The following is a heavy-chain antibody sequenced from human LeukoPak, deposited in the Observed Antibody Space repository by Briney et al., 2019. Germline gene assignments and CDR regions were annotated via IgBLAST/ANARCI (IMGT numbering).Heavy chain of an antibody. J-gene: IGHJ6*02. CDR1: GYTFTDYY. D-gene: IGHD6-13*01. Sequence: ASVKVSCKASGYTFTDYYMHWVRQAPGQGLEWMGWINPNSGGTNYAQKFQGRVTMTTDTSISTAYMEVSRLRSDDTAVYYCARVRIGQQLDKYYYYAMDVWGQGTTVAVSS. CDR3: ARVRIGQQLDKYYYYAMDV. V-gene: IGHV1-2*02. CDR2: INPNSGGT.